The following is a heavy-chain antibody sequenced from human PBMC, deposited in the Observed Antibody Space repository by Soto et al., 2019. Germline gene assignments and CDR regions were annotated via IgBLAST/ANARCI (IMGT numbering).Heavy chain of an antibody. V-gene: IGHV1-69*01. Sequence: WAYQEPGQGLEWMGGIIPIFGTANYAQKFQGRVTITADESTSTAYMELSSLRSEDTAVYYCARVIAAAGGAFDIWGQGTMVTVSS. J-gene: IGHJ3*02. D-gene: IGHD6-13*01. CDR3: ARVIAAAGGAFDI. CDR2: IIPIFGTA.